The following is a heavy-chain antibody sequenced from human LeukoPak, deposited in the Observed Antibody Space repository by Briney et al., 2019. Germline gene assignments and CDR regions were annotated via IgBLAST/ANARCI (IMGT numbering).Heavy chain of an antibody. D-gene: IGHD5-18*01. Sequence: GGSLRLSCAASGFTFSTYGMSWVRQAPGKGLEWVAAISGTGSNRYYADSVKGRFTISRDNAKNSLYLQMNSLRAEDTAVYYCARGQYSYGYEWGQGTLVTVSS. CDR1: GFTFSTYG. CDR3: ARGQYSYGYE. CDR2: ISGTGSNR. J-gene: IGHJ4*02. V-gene: IGHV3-21*04.